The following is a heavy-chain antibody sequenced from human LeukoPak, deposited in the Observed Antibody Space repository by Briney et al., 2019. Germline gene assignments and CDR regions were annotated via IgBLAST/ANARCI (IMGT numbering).Heavy chain of an antibody. CDR2: ISSSSSYI. Sequence: GGSLRLSCAASGFTFRNYNMNWVRQAPGKGLEWVSSISSSSSYIFYGDSMKGRSTVSRDNAKNSLDLQMNSLRVEDTAMYYCARGPVGATSTNWFDSWGQGTLVTVSS. V-gene: IGHV3-21*06. CDR1: GFTFRNYN. J-gene: IGHJ5*01. D-gene: IGHD1-26*01. CDR3: ARGPVGATSTNWFDS.